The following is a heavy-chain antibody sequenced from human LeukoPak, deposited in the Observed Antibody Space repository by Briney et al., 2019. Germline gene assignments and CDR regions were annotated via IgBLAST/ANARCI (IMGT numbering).Heavy chain of an antibody. V-gene: IGHV3-23*01. CDR1: GFTFSSYA. CDR2: ISGSGGST. Sequence: GGSLRLSCAASGFTFSSYAMSWVRQAPGKGLEWVSAISGSGGSTYYADSVKGRFTISRDNSKNTLYLQMNSLRAEDTAVYYCARPYSSSWSPFYYYYYYMDVWGKGTTVTVSS. D-gene: IGHD6-13*01. CDR3: ARPYSSSWSPFYYYYYYMDV. J-gene: IGHJ6*03.